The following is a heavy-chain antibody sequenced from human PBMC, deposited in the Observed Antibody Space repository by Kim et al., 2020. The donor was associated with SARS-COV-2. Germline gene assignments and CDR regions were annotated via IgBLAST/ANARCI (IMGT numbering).Heavy chain of an antibody. CDR2: ISGRGDNT. Sequence: GGSLRLSCAASGFTFSSYAMSWVRQAPGKGLEWVSAISGRGDNTFYADSVKGRFTISRDSSKNTLYLQMNSPRAEDTAIYFCASNVVVPAAIRSPYYYYYMDVWGKGTTVTVSS. D-gene: IGHD2-2*02. CDR3: ASNVVVPAAIRSPYYYYYMDV. V-gene: IGHV3-23*01. J-gene: IGHJ6*03. CDR1: GFTFSSYA.